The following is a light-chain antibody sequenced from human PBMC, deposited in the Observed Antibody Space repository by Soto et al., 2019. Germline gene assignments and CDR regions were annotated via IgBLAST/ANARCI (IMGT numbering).Light chain of an antibody. CDR1: QSVSSNY. V-gene: IGKV3-20*01. CDR2: DAS. CDR3: QQYGGSART. J-gene: IGKJ1*01. Sequence: EIVMTQSPGTLSLSPGERATLSCRASQSVSSNYLAWYQQKPGQAPRLLIYDASSRATGIPDRFSGSGSGTDVTLTISRLEPEGIAVYYCQQYGGSARTFGQGTKVEV.